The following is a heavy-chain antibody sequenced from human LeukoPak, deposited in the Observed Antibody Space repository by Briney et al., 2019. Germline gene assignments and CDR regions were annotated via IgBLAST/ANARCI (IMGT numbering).Heavy chain of an antibody. D-gene: IGHD1-26*01. CDR1: GFSFSTYA. Sequence: PGGSLRLSCAGSGFSFSTYALHWVRQAPGKGLEYVSGISSNGGYIYYSNSVKGRFTISRDNSKNTVYLQMGSLRAEDMAVYYCARGRKSGTYEYYFDYWGQGTLVTVSS. CDR3: ARGRKSGTYEYYFDY. V-gene: IGHV3-64*01. J-gene: IGHJ4*02. CDR2: ISSNGGYI.